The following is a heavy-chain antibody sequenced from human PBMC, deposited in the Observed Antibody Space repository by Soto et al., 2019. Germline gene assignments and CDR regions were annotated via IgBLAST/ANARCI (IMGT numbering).Heavy chain of an antibody. CDR3: ARGAPRGRGVPTYLHY. CDR2: VYYTGTT. D-gene: IGHD3-10*01. V-gene: IGHV4-31*03. Sequence: SETLSLTCTVSGDSITGGGYYWNWVRQLPGKGLEWIGCVYYTGTTYYNPSLKSRITISIDSSRNQFSLTLSSVTAADTALYICARGAPRGRGVPTYLHYWGQGTLVTVSS. CDR1: GDSITGGGYY. J-gene: IGHJ4*02.